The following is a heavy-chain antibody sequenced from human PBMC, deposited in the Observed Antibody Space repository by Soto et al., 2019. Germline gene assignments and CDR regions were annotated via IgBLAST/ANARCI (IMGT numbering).Heavy chain of an antibody. CDR1: GFTFSSYA. Sequence: GGSLRLSCAASGFTFSSYAMSWVRQAPGKGLKWISSISGSGTSTYYADSVKGRFTISRDNSKNTMYLQMNSLRAEDTALYFCAKENTPDYGDYADYWGQGTLVTVSS. CDR3: AKENTPDYGDYADY. V-gene: IGHV3-23*01. D-gene: IGHD4-17*01. J-gene: IGHJ4*02. CDR2: ISGSGTST.